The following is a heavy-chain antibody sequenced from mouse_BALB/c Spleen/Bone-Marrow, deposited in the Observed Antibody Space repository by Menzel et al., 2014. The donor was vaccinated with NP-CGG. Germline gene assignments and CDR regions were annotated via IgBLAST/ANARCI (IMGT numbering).Heavy chain of an antibody. V-gene: IGHV1S81*02. D-gene: IGHD2-1*01. CDR2: INPSNGRT. CDR1: GYTFTSYW. Sequence: QVQLQQSGAELVKPGASVKLPCKASGYTFTSYWMHWVKQRPGQGLEWIGEINPSNGRTNYNETLKSKATLTVDKSSTTAYMQLSSLTSDDSAVYYCARYGNYDAMDYWGQGTSVTVSS. J-gene: IGHJ4*01. CDR3: ARYGNYDAMDY.